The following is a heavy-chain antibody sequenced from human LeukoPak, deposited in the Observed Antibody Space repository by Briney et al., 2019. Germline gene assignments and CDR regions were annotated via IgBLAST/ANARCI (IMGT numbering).Heavy chain of an antibody. Sequence: PGGSLRLSCAASGFTLSDYYMSWVRQAPGKGLGWVSYISSSGSTIYYADSVKGRFTISRDNAKNSLYLQMNSLRAEDTAVYYCARDLTYYDFWSGYYTGWFDPWGQGTLVTVSS. CDR3: ARDLTYYDFWSGYYTGWFDP. CDR2: ISSSGSTI. CDR1: GFTLSDYY. V-gene: IGHV3-11*01. J-gene: IGHJ5*02. D-gene: IGHD3-3*01.